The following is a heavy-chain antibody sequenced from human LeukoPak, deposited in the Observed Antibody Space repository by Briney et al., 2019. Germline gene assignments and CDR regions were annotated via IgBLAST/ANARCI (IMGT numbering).Heavy chain of an antibody. CDR1: GFTFSGSG. V-gene: IGHV3-30*02. D-gene: IGHD3-22*01. Sequence: GGSLRLSCAASGFTFSGSGMHWVRQAPGKGLEWVAFIRYHGSDKFYADSVKGRFTISRDNSKNTLYLQMNSLRAEDTAVYYCARDLGQYYDTSDNWFDPWGQGTLVTVSS. J-gene: IGHJ5*02. CDR3: ARDLGQYYDTSDNWFDP. CDR2: IRYHGSDK.